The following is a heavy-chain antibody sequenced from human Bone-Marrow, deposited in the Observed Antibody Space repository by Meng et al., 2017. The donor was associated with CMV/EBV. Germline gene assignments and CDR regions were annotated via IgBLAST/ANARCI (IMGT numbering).Heavy chain of an antibody. CDR2: ISSSSSYI. Sequence: GESLKISCEASGFTFSSYAMSWVRQAPGKGLEWVSSISSSSSYIYYADSVKGRFTISRDNAKNSLYLQMNSLRAEDTAVYYCARAYPSRGFDYWGQGTLVTVSS. J-gene: IGHJ4*02. V-gene: IGHV3-21*01. D-gene: IGHD3-16*01. CDR3: ARAYPSRGFDY. CDR1: GFTFSSYA.